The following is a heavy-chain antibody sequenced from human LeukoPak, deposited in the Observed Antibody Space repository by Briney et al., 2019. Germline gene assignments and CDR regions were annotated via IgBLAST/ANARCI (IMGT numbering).Heavy chain of an antibody. D-gene: IGHD3-3*01. CDR1: GYTFTGYY. CDR2: INPNSGGT. V-gene: IGHV1-2*02. Sequence: ASVKVSCKASGYTFTGYYMHWVRQAPGQGLEWMGWINPNSGGTNYAQKFQGRVTMTRDTSISTAYMKLSRLRSDDTAVYYCARAPSDYDFWSGYYSYFDYWGQGTLVTVSS. J-gene: IGHJ4*02. CDR3: ARAPSDYDFWSGYYSYFDY.